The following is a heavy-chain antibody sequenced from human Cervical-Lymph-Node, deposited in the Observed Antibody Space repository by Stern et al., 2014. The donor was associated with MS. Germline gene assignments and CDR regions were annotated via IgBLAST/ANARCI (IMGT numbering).Heavy chain of an antibody. CDR1: GGSISSRY. CDR3: ARLSTAVDF. J-gene: IGHJ4*02. Sequence: VQLEESGPGLVKPSETLSLTCAVSGGSISSRYWGWIRQPPGKGLEWIGLISHSGDTKYNPSLKSPVTISLETSKNQLSLKATPGTAADTAVYYCARLSTAVDFWGQGTLVTVSS. CDR2: ISHSGDT. V-gene: IGHV4-59*08.